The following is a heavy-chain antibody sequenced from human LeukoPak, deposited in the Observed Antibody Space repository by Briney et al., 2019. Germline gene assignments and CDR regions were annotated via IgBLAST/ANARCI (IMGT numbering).Heavy chain of an antibody. CDR1: GYTFTSYG. J-gene: IGHJ4*02. CDR2: ISAYNGNT. V-gene: IGHV1-18*01. D-gene: IGHD1-26*01. Sequence: ASVKVSCKASGYTFTSYGISWVRQAPGQGLEWMGWISAYNGNTNYAQKLQGRVTMTTDTSTSTAYMELRSLRSDDTAVYYCARARGSYYPWHSQGGDDDYWGQGTLVTVSS. CDR3: ARARGSYYPWHSQGGDDDY.